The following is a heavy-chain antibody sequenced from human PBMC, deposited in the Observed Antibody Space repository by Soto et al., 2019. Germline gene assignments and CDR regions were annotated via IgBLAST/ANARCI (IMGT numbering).Heavy chain of an antibody. CDR3: VKDKGYYDSSGFSAFEI. V-gene: IGHV3-64D*08. Sequence: GGSLRLSCSASGFTFISYAMHWVRRGPGKGLEYVSSISTNGGRRYYADSVKGRFTIPRDNSKNTLYLQMSSLRAEDTAVYYCVKDKGYYDSSGFSAFEIWGQGTMVTVSS. CDR1: GFTFISYA. J-gene: IGHJ3*02. D-gene: IGHD3-22*01. CDR2: ISTNGGRR.